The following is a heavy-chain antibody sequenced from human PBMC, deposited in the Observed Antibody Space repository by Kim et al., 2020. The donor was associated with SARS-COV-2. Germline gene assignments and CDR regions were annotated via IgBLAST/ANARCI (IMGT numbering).Heavy chain of an antibody. CDR2: IYSGGSST. V-gene: IGHV3-23*03. D-gene: IGHD1-26*01. CDR1: GFTFSSYS. CDR3: AKDPFVGATEGGG. Sequence: GGSLRLSCAASGFTFSSYSMSWVRQAPGQGLEWVSVIYSGGSSTYYADSVKGRLTISSDNSKNTLDPQMNSLTAEDTAEDYCAKDPFVGATEGGGWGQG. J-gene: IGHJ4*02.